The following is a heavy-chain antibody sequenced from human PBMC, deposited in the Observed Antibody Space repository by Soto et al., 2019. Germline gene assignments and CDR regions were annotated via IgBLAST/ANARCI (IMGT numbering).Heavy chain of an antibody. CDR2: INPNSGGT. Sequence: ASVKLSCKDSGYTFTGYYMHWVRQAPGQGLEWMGWINPNSGGTNYAQKFQGWVTMTRDTSISTAYMELSRLRSDDTAVYYCARAKGPWELLDYYYYGMDVWGQGTTVTVSS. CDR1: GYTFTGYY. J-gene: IGHJ6*02. CDR3: ARAKGPWELLDYYYYGMDV. D-gene: IGHD1-26*01. V-gene: IGHV1-2*04.